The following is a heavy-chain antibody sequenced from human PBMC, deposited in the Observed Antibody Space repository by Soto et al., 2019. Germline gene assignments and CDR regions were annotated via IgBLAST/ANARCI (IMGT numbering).Heavy chain of an antibody. D-gene: IGHD2-15*01. V-gene: IGHV1-8*01. CDR3: ARVYCSGGSCYGWFDP. CDR1: GYAVTSYD. CDR2: MNPNSGNT. J-gene: IGHJ5*02. Sequence: ASVKVSCKASGYAVTSYDINWVRQAPGQGLEWMGWMNPNSGNTGYAQKFQGRVTMTRNTSISTAYMELSSLRSEDTAVYYCARVYCSGGSCYGWFDPWGQGTLFTVSS.